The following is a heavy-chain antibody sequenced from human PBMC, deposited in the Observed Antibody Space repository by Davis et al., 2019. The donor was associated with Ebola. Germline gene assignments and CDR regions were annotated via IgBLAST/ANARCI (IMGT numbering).Heavy chain of an antibody. V-gene: IGHV3-7*03. CDR1: GLTFSSLG. CDR3: ARVVSGY. CDR2: IKEDGIQK. J-gene: IGHJ4*02. Sequence: GESLKISCATSGLTFSSLGMSWVRQAPGKGLEWVATIKEDGIQKYYVDSVKGRFIISRDNAKNSLYLQMNSLRDEDTAVYYCARVVSGYWGQGLLVTVSS. D-gene: IGHD6-19*01.